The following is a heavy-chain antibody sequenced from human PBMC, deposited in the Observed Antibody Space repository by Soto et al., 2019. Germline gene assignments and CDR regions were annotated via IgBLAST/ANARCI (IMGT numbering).Heavy chain of an antibody. Sequence: QVQLVQSGAEVKKPGASVKVSCKASGYTFTSYGISWVRQAPGQGLEWMGWISAYNGNTNYAQKLQGRVTMTTDTTTSTAYMELKSLRSDDTAVYYCARGRAVLRFLGWSPYYYYMDVWGKGTTVTVSS. CDR3: ARGRAVLRFLGWSPYYYYMDV. D-gene: IGHD3-3*01. J-gene: IGHJ6*03. CDR1: GYTFTSYG. CDR2: ISAYNGNT. V-gene: IGHV1-18*01.